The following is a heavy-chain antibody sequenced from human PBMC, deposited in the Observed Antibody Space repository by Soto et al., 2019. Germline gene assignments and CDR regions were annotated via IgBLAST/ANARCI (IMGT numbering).Heavy chain of an antibody. Sequence: QVQLRESGPGLVKPSQTLSLTCTVSGGSISSGGYYWSWIRQHPGKGLEWIGYIYYSGSTYYNPSLKSRVTISVDTSKNQFSLKLSSVTAADTAVYYCARGGFGVVTKRGYYFDYWGQGTLVTVSS. J-gene: IGHJ4*02. CDR3: ARGGFGVVTKRGYYFDY. CDR1: GGSISSGGYY. CDR2: IYYSGST. V-gene: IGHV4-31*03. D-gene: IGHD3-3*01.